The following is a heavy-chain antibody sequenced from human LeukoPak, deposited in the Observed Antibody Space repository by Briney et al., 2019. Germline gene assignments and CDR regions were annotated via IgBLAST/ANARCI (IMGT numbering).Heavy chain of an antibody. J-gene: IGHJ4*02. D-gene: IGHD2-15*01. CDR3: ARESSDCSGGSCYGPFDY. CDR2: INPNSGGT. V-gene: IGHV1-2*02. CDR1: GYTFTGYY. Sequence: ASVKVSCKASGYTFTGYYMHWVRQAPGQGLEWMGWINPNSGGTNYAQKFQGRVTMTRDTSISTAYMELSRLRSDDTAVYYCARESSDCSGGSCYGPFDYWGQGTLVTVSS.